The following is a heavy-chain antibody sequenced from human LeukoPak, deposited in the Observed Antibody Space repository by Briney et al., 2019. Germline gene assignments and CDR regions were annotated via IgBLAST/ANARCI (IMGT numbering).Heavy chain of an antibody. CDR1: GFTFDDYA. D-gene: IGHD2-2*01. J-gene: IGHJ6*02. Sequence: SGGSLRLSCAASGFTFDDYAMHWVRQAPGKGLEWVSGISWNSGSIGYADSVKGRFTISRDNAKNSLYLQMNSLRAEDTAVYYCARDCSSTSCYALYYYYGMDVWGQGTTVTVSS. V-gene: IGHV3-9*01. CDR2: ISWNSGSI. CDR3: ARDCSSTSCYALYYYYGMDV.